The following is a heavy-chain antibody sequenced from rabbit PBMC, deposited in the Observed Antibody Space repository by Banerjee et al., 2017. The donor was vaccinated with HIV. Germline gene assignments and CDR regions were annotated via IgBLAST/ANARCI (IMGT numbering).Heavy chain of an antibody. V-gene: IGHV1S45*01. CDR2: IYTGSGST. CDR1: GFTFSDYW. Sequence: QEQLVEYGGDLVQPEGALTLTCKASGFTFSDYWMCWVRQAPGKGLEWIGCIYTGSGSTYYANWAKGRFTVSKTSSTTVTLQMTSLTVADTATYFCARGNIGNSWGYGLWGPGTLVTVS. J-gene: IGHJ4*01. D-gene: IGHD4-2*01. CDR3: ARGNIGNSWGYGL.